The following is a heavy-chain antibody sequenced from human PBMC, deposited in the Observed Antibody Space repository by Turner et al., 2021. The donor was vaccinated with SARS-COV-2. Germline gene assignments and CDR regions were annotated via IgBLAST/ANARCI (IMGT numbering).Heavy chain of an antibody. D-gene: IGHD4-17*01. CDR3: AKDIGSGYGDYFDY. J-gene: IGHJ4*02. Sequence: ELQLVGSGGGLVQPGRSLRLSCAASGFTFDEYAMHWVRQAPGKGLEWVSGISWNSGSIGDADSVKGRFTISRDNAKNSLYLQMNSLRAEDTALYYCAKDIGSGYGDYFDYWGQGTLVTVSS. V-gene: IGHV3-9*01. CDR2: ISWNSGSI. CDR1: GFTFDEYA.